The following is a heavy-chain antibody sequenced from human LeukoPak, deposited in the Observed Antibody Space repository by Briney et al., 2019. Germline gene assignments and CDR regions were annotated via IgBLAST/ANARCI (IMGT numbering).Heavy chain of an antibody. J-gene: IGHJ4*02. CDR2: INHSGST. Sequence: PSETLSLTCAVYGGSFSDYYWSWIRQPPGKGLEWIGEINHSGSTNYNPSLKSRVTILVDTSKNQFSLNLSSVTAADTAVYYCARIRSRYCSSTSCYEFDYWGQGTLVTVSS. D-gene: IGHD2-2*01. CDR1: GGSFSDYY. V-gene: IGHV4-34*01. CDR3: ARIRSRYCSSTSCYEFDY.